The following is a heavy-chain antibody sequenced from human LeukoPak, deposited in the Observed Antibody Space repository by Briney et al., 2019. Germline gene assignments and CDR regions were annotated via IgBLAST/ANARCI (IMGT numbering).Heavy chain of an antibody. CDR2: ISGSGDST. CDR1: GFTFSSYA. J-gene: IGHJ6*03. D-gene: IGHD2-15*01. V-gene: IGHV3-23*01. Sequence: GGSLRLSCAASGFTFSSYAMNWVRQAPGKGLEWVSAISGSGDSTYYADSVKGRFTISRDNSKNTLYLQMKSLRAEDTAVYYCAKEGCSGGSCYSYYYYMDVWGKGTTVTVSS. CDR3: AKEGCSGGSCYSYYYYMDV.